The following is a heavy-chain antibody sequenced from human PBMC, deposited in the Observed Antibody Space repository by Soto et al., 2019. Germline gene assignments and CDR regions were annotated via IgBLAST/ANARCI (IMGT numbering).Heavy chain of an antibody. V-gene: IGHV3-33*01. Sequence: QVELVESGGGVVQPGGSLRLSCAASGFTFSDYAMHWVRQAPGKGLEWGAVIWYYGSKKYYTESVEGRFTISRDNSQNTMYLQMNRLRAEDTADYYGARPGEQEQLGFGMDVWGQGSPVTVSS. CDR3: ARPGEQEQLGFGMDV. J-gene: IGHJ6*01. CDR2: IWYYGSKK. CDR1: GFTFSDYA. D-gene: IGHD7-27*01.